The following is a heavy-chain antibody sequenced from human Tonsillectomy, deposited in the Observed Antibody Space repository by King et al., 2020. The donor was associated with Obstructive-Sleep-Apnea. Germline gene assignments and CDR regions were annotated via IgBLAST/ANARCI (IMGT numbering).Heavy chain of an antibody. CDR3: ARGYGNVAPFDY. J-gene: IGHJ4*02. CDR1: ELIFNNYA. CDR2: ISYDGSNK. Sequence: VQLVESGGGVVQPGRSLRLSCAASELIFNNYAMHWVRQAPGKGLEWVAGISYDGSNKYYADSVKGRFTISRDNSKNTLFLQMNSLRAEDTAVFYCARGYGNVAPFDYWGQGTLVTVSS. V-gene: IGHV3-30*04. D-gene: IGHD5-18*01.